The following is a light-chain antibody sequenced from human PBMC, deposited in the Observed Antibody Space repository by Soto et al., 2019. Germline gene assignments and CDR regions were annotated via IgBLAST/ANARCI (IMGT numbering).Light chain of an antibody. CDR3: QQSYSTPLT. CDR1: QSISSY. Sequence: DIQMTQSPSSLSASVGDRVTITCRASQSISSYLNWYQQKPGKAPKLLIYAASRLQSGVPSRFSGSGSGTDFTLTISSLQPEDFATYYCQQSYSTPLTLGGGTKVEIK. CDR2: AAS. J-gene: IGKJ4*01. V-gene: IGKV1-39*01.